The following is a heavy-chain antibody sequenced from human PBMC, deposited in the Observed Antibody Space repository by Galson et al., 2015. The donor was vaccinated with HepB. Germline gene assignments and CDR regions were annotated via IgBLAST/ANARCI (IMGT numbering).Heavy chain of an antibody. CDR1: GGTFSSYT. Sequence: SVKVSCKASGGTFSSYTISWVRQAPGQGLEWMGRIIPILGIANYAQKFQGRVTITADKSTSTAYMELSSLRSEDTAVYYCARDNGYCSGGSCYGGAFDIWGQGTMVTVSS. J-gene: IGHJ3*02. V-gene: IGHV1-69*04. CDR3: ARDNGYCSGGSCYGGAFDI. D-gene: IGHD2-15*01. CDR2: IIPILGIA.